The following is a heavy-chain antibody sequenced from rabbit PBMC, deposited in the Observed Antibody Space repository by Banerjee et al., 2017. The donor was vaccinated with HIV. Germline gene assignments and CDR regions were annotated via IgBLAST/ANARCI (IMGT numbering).Heavy chain of an antibody. D-gene: IGHD8-1*01. CDR3: ARSAAGSSYPDYFNL. V-gene: IGHV1S40*01. CDR1: GFSFSSYYY. CDR2: IYAGSSGST. J-gene: IGHJ4*01. Sequence: QSLEESGGDLVKPGASLTLTCTASGFSFSSYYYMCWVRQAPGKGLEWIACIYAGSSGSTYYASWAKGRFTITKTSSTTVTLQMTSLTAADTATYFCARSAAGSSYPDYFNLWGQGTLVTVS.